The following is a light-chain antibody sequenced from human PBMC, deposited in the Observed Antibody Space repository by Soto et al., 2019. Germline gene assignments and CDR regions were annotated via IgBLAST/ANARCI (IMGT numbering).Light chain of an antibody. J-gene: IGLJ2*01. CDR2: EVI. CDR3: SSYAGSNNVI. CDR1: SSDIGGYTY. V-gene: IGLV2-8*01. Sequence: QSALTQPPSASGSPGQSVTISCTGTSSDIGGYTYVSWYQQHPGKAPKLMIYEVIKRTSGVPDRFSGSKSGKTASLTVSGLQAEDEADYYCSSYAGSNNVIFVGGTKVTVL.